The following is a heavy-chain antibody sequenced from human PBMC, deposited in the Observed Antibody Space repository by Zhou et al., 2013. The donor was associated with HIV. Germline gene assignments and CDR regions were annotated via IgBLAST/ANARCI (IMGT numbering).Heavy chain of an antibody. D-gene: IGHD3-9*01. Sequence: QVQLVQSGAEVKKPGASVKVSCKASGYTFTGYYMHWVRQAPGQGLEWMGWISANTGDTYSLQKLQGRLSMTTDTSASTAYMELMSLASDDTAIYYCATVFFDRSDYWGQGTPITVSS. J-gene: IGHJ4*02. CDR2: ISANTGDT. CDR3: ATVFFDRSDY. CDR1: GYTFTGYY. V-gene: IGHV1-2*02.